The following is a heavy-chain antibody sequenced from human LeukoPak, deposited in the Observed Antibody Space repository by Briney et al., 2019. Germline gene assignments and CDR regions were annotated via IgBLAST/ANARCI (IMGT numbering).Heavy chain of an antibody. D-gene: IGHD6-13*01. CDR1: GYTFTSYG. CDR2: INPNSGGT. J-gene: IGHJ6*03. CDR3: ARRTESMAAAGSYYYYYYMDV. Sequence: ASVKVSCKASGYTFTSYGISWVRQAPGQGLEWMGWINPNSGGTNYAQKFQGRVTMTRDTSISTAYMELSRLRSDDTAVYYCARRTESMAAAGSYYYYYYMDVWGKGTTVTISS. V-gene: IGHV1-2*02.